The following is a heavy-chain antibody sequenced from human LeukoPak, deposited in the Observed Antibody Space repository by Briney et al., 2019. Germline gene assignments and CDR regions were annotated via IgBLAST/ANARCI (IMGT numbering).Heavy chain of an antibody. D-gene: IGHD6-19*01. CDR3: ARGDPVAGTSDFDY. Sequence: SVKVSCKASGGTFSSCAISWVRQAPGQGLEWMGGIIPIFGTANYAQKFQGRVTITADESTSTAYMELSSLRSEDTAVYYCARGDPVAGTSDFDYWGQGTLVTVSS. V-gene: IGHV1-69*13. J-gene: IGHJ4*02. CDR2: IIPIFGTA. CDR1: GGTFSSCA.